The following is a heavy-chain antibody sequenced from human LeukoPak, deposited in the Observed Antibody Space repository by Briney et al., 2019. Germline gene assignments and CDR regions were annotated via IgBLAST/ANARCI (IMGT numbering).Heavy chain of an antibody. CDR3: ARKGLAVAGLDY. V-gene: IGHV3-30-3*01. CDR2: ISYDGSNK. Sequence: QTGGSLRLSCAASGFTFSSYAMHWVRQAPGKGLEWVAVISYDGSNKYYADSVKGRFTISRDNSKNTLYLQMNSLRAEDTAVYYCARKGLAVAGLDYWGQGTLVTVSS. CDR1: GFTFSSYA. J-gene: IGHJ4*02. D-gene: IGHD6-19*01.